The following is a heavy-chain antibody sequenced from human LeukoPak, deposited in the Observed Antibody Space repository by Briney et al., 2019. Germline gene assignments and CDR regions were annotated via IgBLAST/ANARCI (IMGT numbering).Heavy chain of an antibody. Sequence: RSGGSLRLSCAASEFSVGSNYMNWVRQAPGKGLEWVSSISSSSSYIYYADSVKGRFTISRDNAKNSLYLQMNSLRAEDTAVYYCARDMGARYGLCAFDIWGQGTMVTVSS. CDR1: EFSVGSNY. D-gene: IGHD3-16*01. V-gene: IGHV3-21*01. J-gene: IGHJ3*02. CDR3: ARDMGARYGLCAFDI. CDR2: ISSSSSYI.